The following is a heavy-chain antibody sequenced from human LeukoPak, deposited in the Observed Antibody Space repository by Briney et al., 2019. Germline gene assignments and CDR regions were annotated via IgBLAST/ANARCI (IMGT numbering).Heavy chain of an antibody. Sequence: PSETLSLTCTVSGGSISSSTYYWGWIRQPPGKGLEWIGSIYYSGSTYYNPSLKSRVTISVDTSKNQFSLKLSSVTAADTAVYYCARAGPRAPYCSSTSCYRGDYYYMDVWGKGTTVTVSS. J-gene: IGHJ6*03. CDR2: IYYSGST. CDR1: GGSISSSTYY. CDR3: ARAGPRAPYCSSTSCYRGDYYYMDV. D-gene: IGHD2-2*02. V-gene: IGHV4-39*07.